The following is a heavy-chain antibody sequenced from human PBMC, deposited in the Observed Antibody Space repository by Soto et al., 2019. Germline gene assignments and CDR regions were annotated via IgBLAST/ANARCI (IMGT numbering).Heavy chain of an antibody. J-gene: IGHJ4*02. D-gene: IGHD3-10*01. CDR1: GDSVSSNSAA. Sequence: QVQLQQSGPGLVKPSQTLSLTCAISGDSVSSNSAAWNWIRQSPSRGLEWLGRTYYRSKWYNDYAVSVKSRITINPDTSKNQFSLQLNSVTPEDTAVYYCARDQQDYYGSGSYTYYFDYWGQGTLVTVSS. V-gene: IGHV6-1*01. CDR2: TYYRSKWYN. CDR3: ARDQQDYYGSGSYTYYFDY.